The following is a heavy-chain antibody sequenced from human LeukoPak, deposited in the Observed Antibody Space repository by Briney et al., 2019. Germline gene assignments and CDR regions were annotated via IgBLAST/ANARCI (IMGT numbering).Heavy chain of an antibody. V-gene: IGHV4-59*01. J-gene: IGHJ3*02. D-gene: IGHD3-22*01. Sequence: SETLSLTCSVSGVPISTYYWSWIRQSPGKRLEWIAYVYYNGDIMYNPSLKSRVTISLDTSKNQFSLNMASVTAADTAVYFCARDFKVDGSSGYYAFDIWGQGTMVTVSS. CDR2: VYYNGDI. CDR3: ARDFKVDGSSGYYAFDI. CDR1: GVPISTYY.